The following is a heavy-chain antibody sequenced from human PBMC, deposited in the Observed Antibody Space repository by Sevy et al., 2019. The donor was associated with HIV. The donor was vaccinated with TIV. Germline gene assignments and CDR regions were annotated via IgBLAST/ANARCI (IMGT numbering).Heavy chain of an antibody. D-gene: IGHD6-19*01. Sequence: GGSLRLSCAASVFSFNGYGMHWVRQAPGKGLEWLAVIWYDGTNKEYADSVKGRFTISRDNSENTLYLQMNSLRAEDTAVYYCARESLAVAGIGYYFHSWGQGTLVTVSS. CDR3: ARESLAVAGIGYYFHS. CDR1: VFSFNGYG. V-gene: IGHV3-33*01. J-gene: IGHJ4*02. CDR2: IWYDGTNK.